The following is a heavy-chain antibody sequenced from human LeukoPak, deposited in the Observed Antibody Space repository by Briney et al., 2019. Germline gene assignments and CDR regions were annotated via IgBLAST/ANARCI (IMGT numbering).Heavy chain of an antibody. V-gene: IGHV3-48*03. CDR2: ISSSGSTI. Sequence: GGSLRLSCAASGFTFSSYEMNWVRQAPGKGLEWVSYISSSGSTIYYADSVKGRFTISRDNAKKSLYLQMYSLRAEDTAVYYCARAVYYYDSSSTLPLFDCWGQGTLVTVSS. D-gene: IGHD3-22*01. J-gene: IGHJ4*02. CDR3: ARAVYYYDSSSTLPLFDC. CDR1: GFTFSSYE.